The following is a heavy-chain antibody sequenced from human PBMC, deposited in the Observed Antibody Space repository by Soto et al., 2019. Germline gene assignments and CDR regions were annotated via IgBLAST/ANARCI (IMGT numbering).Heavy chain of an antibody. D-gene: IGHD2-2*01. CDR3: ANSFYTMPGDY. J-gene: IGHJ4*02. CDR1: GFTFSSYG. CDR2: ISYDGSNK. V-gene: IGHV3-30*18. Sequence: PGGSLRLSCAASGFTFSSYGMHWVRQAPGKGLEWVAVISYDGSNKYYADSVKGRFTISRDNSKNTLYLQMNSLRAEDTAVYYCANSFYTMPGDYWGQGTLVTVSS.